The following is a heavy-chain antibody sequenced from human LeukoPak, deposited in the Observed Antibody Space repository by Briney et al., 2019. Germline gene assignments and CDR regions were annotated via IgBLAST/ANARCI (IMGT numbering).Heavy chain of an antibody. Sequence: GGSLRLSCAASGFTFSSYAMHWVRQAPGKGLEWVAVISYDGSNKYYADSVKGRFTISRDNSKNTLYLQMNSLRAEDTAVYYCARDRDSSSWYYFDYWGQGTLVTVSS. D-gene: IGHD6-13*01. CDR3: ARDRDSSSWYYFDY. CDR2: ISYDGSNK. V-gene: IGHV3-30-3*01. J-gene: IGHJ4*02. CDR1: GFTFSSYA.